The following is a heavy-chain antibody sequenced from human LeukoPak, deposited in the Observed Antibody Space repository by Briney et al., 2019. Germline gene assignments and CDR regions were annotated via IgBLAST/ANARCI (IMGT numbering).Heavy chain of an antibody. D-gene: IGHD5-18*01. CDR2: ISYDGSNK. CDR1: GFTFSSYG. CDR3: AKDTAMAISYYYMDV. Sequence: GGSLRLSCAASGFTFSSYGMHWVRQAPGKGLEWVAVISYDGSNKYYADSVKGRFTISRDNSKNTLYLQMSSLRAEDTAVYYCAKDTAMAISYYYMDVWGKGTTVTVSS. V-gene: IGHV3-30*18. J-gene: IGHJ6*03.